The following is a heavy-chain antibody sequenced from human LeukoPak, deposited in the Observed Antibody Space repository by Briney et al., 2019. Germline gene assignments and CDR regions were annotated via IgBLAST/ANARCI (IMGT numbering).Heavy chain of an antibody. CDR2: IYSGGST. CDR3: AKGFTMVRGAIDY. CDR1: GFTVSSNY. Sequence: GGSLRLSCAASGFTVSSNYMSWVRQAPGKGLEWVSVIYSGGSTYYADSVKGRFTISRDNSKNTLYLQMNSLRAEDTAVYYCAKGFTMVRGAIDYWGQGTLVTVSS. V-gene: IGHV3-66*01. J-gene: IGHJ4*02. D-gene: IGHD3-10*01.